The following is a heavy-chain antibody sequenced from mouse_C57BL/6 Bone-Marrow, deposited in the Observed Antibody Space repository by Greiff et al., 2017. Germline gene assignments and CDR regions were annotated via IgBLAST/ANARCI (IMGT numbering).Heavy chain of an antibody. J-gene: IGHJ4*01. V-gene: IGHV5-12*01. Sequence: EVKLVESGGGLVQPGGSLKLSCAASGFTFSDYYMYWVRQTPEKRLEWVAYISNGGGSTYYPDTVKGRVTISRDNAKNTLYLQMSRLKSEDTAMYYCARLPLYYDYDGYAMDYWGQGTSVTVSS. D-gene: IGHD2-4*01. CDR3: ARLPLYYDYDGYAMDY. CDR1: GFTFSDYY. CDR2: ISNGGGST.